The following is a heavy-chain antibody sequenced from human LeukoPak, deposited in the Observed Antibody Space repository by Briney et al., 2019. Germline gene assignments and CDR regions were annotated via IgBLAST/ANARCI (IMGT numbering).Heavy chain of an antibody. Sequence: GGSLRLSCAASGFTVSSHYMTWVRQAAGKGLEYVSIIYSDGNTHYADSVKGRFTLSRDNSKNTLYLQMNSLRAEDTAVYYCSRDPYYAESGDPWGEGTLVTVSS. CDR2: IYSDGNT. J-gene: IGHJ5*02. CDR3: SRDPYYAESGDP. CDR1: GFTVSSHY. D-gene: IGHD3-3*01. V-gene: IGHV3-53*01.